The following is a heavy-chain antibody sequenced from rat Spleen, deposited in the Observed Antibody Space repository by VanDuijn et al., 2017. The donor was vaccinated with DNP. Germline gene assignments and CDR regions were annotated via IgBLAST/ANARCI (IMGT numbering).Heavy chain of an antibody. J-gene: IGHJ2*01. CDR3: ARWVWYFDY. V-gene: IGHV5-17*01. D-gene: IGHD1-7*01. CDR1: EFTFSDYN. Sequence: EVQLVESGGGLVQPGRSLKISCVASEFTFSDYNMAWVRQAPKKGLEWVATISYDGSSTYYRDSVKGRFTISRDYAKPTLYLHLDSVTTEDTATYYCARWVWYFDYWGQGIMVTVSS. CDR2: ISYDGSST.